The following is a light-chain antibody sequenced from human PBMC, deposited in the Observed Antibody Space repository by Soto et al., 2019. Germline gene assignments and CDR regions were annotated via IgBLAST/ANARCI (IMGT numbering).Light chain of an antibody. CDR3: QQRSSWPSIT. Sequence: EIVLTQSPATLSLSPGEGATLSCRASQSVSNYLAWYQQRPGQAPRLLIYDASNRATGIPARFSGSGSETDFTLTISGLEPEDFAVYYCQQRSSWPSITFGQGTRLEI. V-gene: IGKV3-11*01. J-gene: IGKJ5*01. CDR1: QSVSNY. CDR2: DAS.